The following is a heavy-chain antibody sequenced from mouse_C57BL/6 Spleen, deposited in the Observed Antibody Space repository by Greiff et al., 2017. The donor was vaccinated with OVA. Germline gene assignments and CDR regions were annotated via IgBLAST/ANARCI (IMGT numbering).Heavy chain of an antibody. J-gene: IGHJ3*01. D-gene: IGHD4-1*01. V-gene: IGHV1-26*01. Sequence: EVQLQQSGPELVKPGASVKISCKASGYTFTDYYMNWVKQSHGKSLEWIGDINPNNGGTSYNQKFKGKATLTVDKSSSTAYMELRSLTSEDSAVYCCASGTEGAYWGQGTLVTVSA. CDR1: GYTFTDYY. CDR3: ASGTEGAY. CDR2: INPNNGGT.